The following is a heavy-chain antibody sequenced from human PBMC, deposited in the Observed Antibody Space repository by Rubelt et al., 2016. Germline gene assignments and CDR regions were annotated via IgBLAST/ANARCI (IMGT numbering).Heavy chain of an antibody. J-gene: IGHJ4*02. D-gene: IGHD3-22*01. CDR3: ATGPYYYDSSGYRAFDY. CDR2: FDPEDGET. CDR1: GYTLTELS. Sequence: KVSGYTLTELSMHWVRQAPGKGLEWMGGFDPEDGETIYAQKFQGRVTMTEDTSTDTAYMELSSLRSEDTAVYYCATGPYYYDSSGYRAFDYWGQGTLVTVSS. V-gene: IGHV1-24*01.